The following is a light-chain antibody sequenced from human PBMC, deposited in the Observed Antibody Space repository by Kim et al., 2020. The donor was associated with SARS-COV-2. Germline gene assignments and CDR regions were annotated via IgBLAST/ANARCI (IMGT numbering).Light chain of an antibody. V-gene: IGLV2-8*01. CDR3: CSYARTSYV. CDR2: QVS. CDR1: SSDVGAYEN. Sequence: GQSVPISCTGSSSDVGAYENVSWYQQHPGKAPKLMISQVSKRSSGVPDRFSGSKSGNTASLTVSGLQAEDEADYYCCSYARTSYVFGTGTKVHRP. J-gene: IGLJ1*01.